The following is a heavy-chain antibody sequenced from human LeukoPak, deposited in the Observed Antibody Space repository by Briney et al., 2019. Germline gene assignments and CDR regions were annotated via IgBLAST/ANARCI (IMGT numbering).Heavy chain of an antibody. D-gene: IGHD2-15*01. CDR1: GYTFTDYY. CDR2: INPSDGDT. V-gene: IGHV1-2*02. CDR3: ARDCSGADCYSGNAFDI. J-gene: IGHJ3*02. Sequence: ASVKVSCKTSGYTFTDYYMQWVRQAPGQRLEWMGWINPSDGDTKSARKFQGRVTMTRDTSISTAYLELSRLTSDDTAIYYCARDCSGADCYSGNAFDIWGQGTMVTVSS.